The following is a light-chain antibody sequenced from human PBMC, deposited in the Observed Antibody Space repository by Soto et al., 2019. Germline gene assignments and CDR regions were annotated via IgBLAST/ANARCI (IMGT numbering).Light chain of an antibody. CDR3: QQSYSTPSIT. J-gene: IGKJ5*01. CDR1: QNIRNS. V-gene: IGKV1-39*01. Sequence: DIQMTPAPSSLSASVGDRVNITCRASQNIRNSLNWYQQKPGKAPTLLISSTSSLQSGVPSRFSSSGSGTDFTLTISSLQPEDFASYYCQQSYSTPSITFGQGTRLEI. CDR2: STS.